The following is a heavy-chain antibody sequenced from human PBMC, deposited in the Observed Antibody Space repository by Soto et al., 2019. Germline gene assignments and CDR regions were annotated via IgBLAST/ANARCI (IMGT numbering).Heavy chain of an antibody. CDR1: VYTFTNSY. CDR3: ARDLGGGNYGMDV. CDR2: INPSGGST. Sequence: GSVKVSCKASVYTFTNSYMQWVRQAPGQGLEWMGVINPSGGSTSYAQNFRGRVTMTRDTSTSTVYMELSSLRSEDAAVYYCARDLGGGNYGMDVWGPGTTVTAP. D-gene: IGHD1-26*01. J-gene: IGHJ6*02. V-gene: IGHV1-46*01.